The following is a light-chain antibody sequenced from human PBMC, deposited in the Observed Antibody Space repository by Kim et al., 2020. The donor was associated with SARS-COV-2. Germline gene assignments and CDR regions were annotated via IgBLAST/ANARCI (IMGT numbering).Light chain of an antibody. CDR3: HQCYTTPDT. CDR1: HNVNTC. J-gene: IGKJ2*01. V-gene: IGKV3-20*01. CDR2: GAS. Sequence: LPPGKRATPSCRASHNVNTCLTWNQQRPGQAPRLLFSGASNRATDIPDTFSGSGSGTDFTLTINRLEPEDLAVYFCHQCYTTPDTFGQGTKLEIK.